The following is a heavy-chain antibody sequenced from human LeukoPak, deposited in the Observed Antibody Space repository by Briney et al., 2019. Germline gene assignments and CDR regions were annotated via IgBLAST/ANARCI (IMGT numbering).Heavy chain of an antibody. CDR2: MSYSGST. CDR1: GGSISSGSYY. CDR3: ARSARWLQDFDY. D-gene: IGHD5-24*01. V-gene: IGHV4-39*01. Sequence: SETLSLTCTVSGGSISSGSYYWDWIRQPPGKGLEWIGSMSYSGSTYYNPSLKSRVTMSVDTSKNQFSLKLSSVTAADTAVYYCARSARWLQDFDYWGQGTPVTVSS. J-gene: IGHJ4*02.